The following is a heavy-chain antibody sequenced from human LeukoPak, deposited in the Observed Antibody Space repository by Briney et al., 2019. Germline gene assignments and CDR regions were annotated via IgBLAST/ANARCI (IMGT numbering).Heavy chain of an antibody. J-gene: IGHJ4*02. CDR1: GGSISSGGYY. D-gene: IGHD5-18*01. V-gene: IGHV4-31*03. CDR3: ARGGPSYSYGHSAFDY. Sequence: SETLSLTCTVSGGSISSGGYYWSWIRRHPGKGLEWIGYIYYSGSTYYNPSLKSRVTISVDTSKNQFSLKLSSVTAADTAVYYCARGGPSYSYGHSAFDYWGQGTLVAVSS. CDR2: IYYSGST.